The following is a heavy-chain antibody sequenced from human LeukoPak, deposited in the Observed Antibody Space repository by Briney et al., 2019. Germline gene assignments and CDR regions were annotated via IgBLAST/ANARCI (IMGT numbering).Heavy chain of an antibody. J-gene: IGHJ4*02. CDR3: AREGSGSYYRAPFDY. CDR2: INHSGST. Sequence: SETLSLTCAVYGGSFSGYYWSWIRQPPGKGLEWIGEINHSGSTNYNPSLKSRVTISVDTSKNQFSLKLGSVTAADTAVYYCAREGSGSYYRAPFDYWGQGTLVTVSS. CDR1: GGSFSGYY. D-gene: IGHD3-10*01. V-gene: IGHV4-34*01.